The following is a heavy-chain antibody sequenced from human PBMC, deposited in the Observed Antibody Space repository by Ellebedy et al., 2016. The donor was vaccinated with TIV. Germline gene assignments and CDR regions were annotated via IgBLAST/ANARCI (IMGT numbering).Heavy chain of an antibody. CDR3: ARESVRYFDWDY. V-gene: IGHV3-74*01. Sequence: GGSLRLSCVASGFTLSGYWMHWVRQVPGKGLVWVARINTDGSSTSYADSVEGRFTISRDNAKKTLYLEMSGLRSDDTAVYYCARESVRYFDWDYWGQGTLVAV. J-gene: IGHJ4*02. CDR2: INTDGSST. CDR1: GFTLSGYW. D-gene: IGHD3-9*01.